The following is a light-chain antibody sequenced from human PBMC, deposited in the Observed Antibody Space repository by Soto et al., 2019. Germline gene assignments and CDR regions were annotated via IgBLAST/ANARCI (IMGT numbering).Light chain of an antibody. Sequence: SALTQPASVSGSPGQSITISCTGTSSDVGGYNYVSWYQQQSGKAPKLMIHEVSNRPSGVSNRFSGSKSGNTASPTISGLQAEDEADYYCSSYTSSHAYVFGIGTKVTVL. CDR3: SSYTSSHAYV. J-gene: IGLJ1*01. CDR1: SSDVGGYNY. V-gene: IGLV2-14*01. CDR2: EVS.